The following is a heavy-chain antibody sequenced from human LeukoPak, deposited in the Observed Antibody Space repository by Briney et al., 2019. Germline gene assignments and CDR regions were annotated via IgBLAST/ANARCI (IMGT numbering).Heavy chain of an antibody. V-gene: IGHV3-30*02. D-gene: IGHD6-13*01. Sequence: GGSLRLSCAASGFTFSSYSMNWVRQAPGKGLEWVAFIRYDGSNKYYADSVKGRFTISRDNSKNTLYLQMNSLRAEDTAVYYCAKEPYSSSWYPGYFDYWGQGTLVTVSS. CDR1: GFTFSSYS. J-gene: IGHJ4*02. CDR3: AKEPYSSSWYPGYFDY. CDR2: IRYDGSNK.